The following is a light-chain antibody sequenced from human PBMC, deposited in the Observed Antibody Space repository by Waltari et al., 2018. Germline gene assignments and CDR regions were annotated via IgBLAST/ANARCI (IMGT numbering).Light chain of an antibody. CDR1: STDIGRFDL. CDR3: CSYAGNSIYV. CDR2: EVS. J-gene: IGLJ1*01. V-gene: IGLV2-23*02. Sequence: QSALTQPASVSGSPGQSTTIPCTGTSTDIGRFDLVSRYQHHPGKAPKLMIFEVSQRPSGVSNRFSGSKSGNTASLTISGLQAEDEADYHCCSYAGNSIYVFGTGTKVTVL.